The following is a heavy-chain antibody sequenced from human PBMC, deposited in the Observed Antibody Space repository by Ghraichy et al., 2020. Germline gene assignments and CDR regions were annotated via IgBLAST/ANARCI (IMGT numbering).Heavy chain of an antibody. CDR1: GYSFTSYW. Sequence: KVSCKGSGYSFTSYWIGWVRQMPGKGLEWMGIIYPGDSDTRYSPSFQGQVTISADKSISTAYLQWSSLKASDTAMYYCARLPLPYYYDSIHFDYWGRGTLVTVSS. CDR2: IYPGDSDT. CDR3: ARLPLPYYYDSIHFDY. D-gene: IGHD3-22*01. J-gene: IGHJ4*02. V-gene: IGHV5-51*01.